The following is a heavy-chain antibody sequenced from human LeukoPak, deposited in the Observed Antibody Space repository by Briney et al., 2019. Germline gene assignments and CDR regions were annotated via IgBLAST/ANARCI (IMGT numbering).Heavy chain of an antibody. D-gene: IGHD3-16*01. V-gene: IGHV3-53*01. CDR1: GFTVSDTH. CDR2: MYTGGTT. CDR3: AKDEATSGGGLAS. Sequence: GSLRLSCAVSGFTVSDTHMSWVRQAPGEGLEWVSAMYTGGTTYYADSVTGRFTVSRDTSRNTLFLHMNSLRAEDTAVYYCAKDEATSGGGLASWGQGTLVIVSS. J-gene: IGHJ5*01.